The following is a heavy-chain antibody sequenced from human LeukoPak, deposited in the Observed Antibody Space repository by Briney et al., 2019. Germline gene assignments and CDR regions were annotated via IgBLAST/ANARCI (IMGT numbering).Heavy chain of an antibody. Sequence: GGSLRLSCAASGFTFSSYAMHWVRQAPGKGLEWVAVISYDGSNKYYADSVKGRFTISRDNPKNTLYLQMNSLRAEDTAVYYCARDRPFDILTGYSYHFDYWGQGTLVTVSS. CDR1: GFTFSSYA. CDR2: ISYDGSNK. D-gene: IGHD3-9*01. J-gene: IGHJ4*02. V-gene: IGHV3-30*04. CDR3: ARDRPFDILTGYSYHFDY.